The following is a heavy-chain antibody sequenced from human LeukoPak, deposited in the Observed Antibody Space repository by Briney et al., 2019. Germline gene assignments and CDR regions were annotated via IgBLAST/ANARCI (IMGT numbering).Heavy chain of an antibody. Sequence: ASVKVSCKASGYTFTGYYTHWVRQAPGQGLEWMGWINPNSGGTNYAQKFQGRVTMTRDTSISTAYMELSRLRSDDTAVYYCARDDPLYYGSGGTGVDYWGQGTLVTVSS. CDR2: INPNSGGT. CDR1: GYTFTGYY. CDR3: ARDDPLYYGSGGTGVDY. D-gene: IGHD3-10*01. V-gene: IGHV1-2*02. J-gene: IGHJ4*02.